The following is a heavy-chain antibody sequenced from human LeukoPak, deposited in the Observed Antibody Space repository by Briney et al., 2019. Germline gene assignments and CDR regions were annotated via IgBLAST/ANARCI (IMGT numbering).Heavy chain of an antibody. V-gene: IGHV4-31*03. CDR1: GGSISSGDYY. J-gene: IGHJ4*02. CDR2: IYYSGST. D-gene: IGHD3-22*01. CDR3: ASAPLYYDSSGSDE. Sequence: PSETLSLTCTVSGGSISSGDYYWSWIRQHPGKGLEWIGYIYYSGSTYYNPSLKSRVTISVDTSKNQFSLKLSSVTAADTAVYYCASAPLYYDSSGSDEWGQGTLVTVSS.